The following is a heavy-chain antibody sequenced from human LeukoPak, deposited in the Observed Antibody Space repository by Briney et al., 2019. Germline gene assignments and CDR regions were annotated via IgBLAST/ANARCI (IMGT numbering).Heavy chain of an antibody. CDR3: AGATSGSYSAY. Sequence: GGSLKISLNGSGCRFTSYWIGWVRPMPGKGPEWMGIIYPDGSDTRYSPSFQGQVTISADKSSSTAYLQWSSLGASDTAMYYCAGATSGSYSAYWGQGTLVTVSS. D-gene: IGHD1-26*01. J-gene: IGHJ4*02. CDR1: GCRFTSYW. CDR2: IYPDGSDT. V-gene: IGHV5-51*01.